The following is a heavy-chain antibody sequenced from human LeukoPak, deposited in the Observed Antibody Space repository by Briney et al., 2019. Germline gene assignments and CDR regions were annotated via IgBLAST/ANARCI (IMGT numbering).Heavy chain of an antibody. J-gene: IGHJ4*02. CDR3: AGYSSSWYVLDY. CDR1: GFTFSSYA. Sequence: GGSLRLSCAASGFTFSSYAMNWVRQAPGKGLEWVSSISDSVGHTYYADSVKGRFTISRDNSKNTLYLQINSLRAEDTAVYYCAGYSSSWYVLDYWGQGTLVTVSS. CDR2: ISDSVGHT. D-gene: IGHD6-13*01. V-gene: IGHV3-23*01.